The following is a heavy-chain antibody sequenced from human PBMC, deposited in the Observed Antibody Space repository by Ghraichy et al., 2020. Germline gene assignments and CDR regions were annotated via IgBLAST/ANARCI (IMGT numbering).Heavy chain of an antibody. CDR1: GVSIRSERYY. J-gene: IGHJ5*02. V-gene: IGHV4-31*11. CDR3: ARVFRGTDNLEGWLDP. D-gene: IGHD3-3*01. CDR2: IYYTGSA. Sequence: SETLSLTCAVSGVSIRSERYYWSWIRQFPGKGLEWIGYIYYTGSAYLNPSLRSRLTMSLDTSKSQFSLDLNSVPAADTAVYYCARVFRGTDNLEGWLDPWGQGILVTVSS.